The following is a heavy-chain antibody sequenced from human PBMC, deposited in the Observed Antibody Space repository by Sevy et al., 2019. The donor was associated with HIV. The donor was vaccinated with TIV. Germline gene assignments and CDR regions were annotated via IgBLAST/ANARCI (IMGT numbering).Heavy chain of an antibody. Sequence: GGSLRLSCAASGFTFSSYAMHWVRQAPGKGLEWVAVISYDGSNKYYADSVKGRFTISRDNSKNRGYLQMNGLRAEDTAVYYWARAGAMTAAGNGARYYYYYGMDVWGQGTTVTVSS. V-gene: IGHV3-30*04. J-gene: IGHJ6*02. D-gene: IGHD6-13*01. CDR1: GFTFSSYA. CDR2: ISYDGSNK. CDR3: ARAGAMTAAGNGARYYYYYGMDV.